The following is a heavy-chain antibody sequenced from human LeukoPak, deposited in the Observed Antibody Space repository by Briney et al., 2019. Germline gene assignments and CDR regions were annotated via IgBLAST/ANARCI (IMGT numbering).Heavy chain of an antibody. V-gene: IGHV3-48*01. CDR1: GLTFSSYS. CDR2: ISSSSSTI. J-gene: IGHJ3*02. Sequence: PGGSLRLSCAASGLTFSSYSMNWVRQAPGKGLEWVSYISSSSSTIYYADSVKGRFTISRDNAKNSLYLQMNSLRAEDTAVYYWARSGFRAFDIWGQGTMVTVSS. CDR3: ARSGFRAFDI.